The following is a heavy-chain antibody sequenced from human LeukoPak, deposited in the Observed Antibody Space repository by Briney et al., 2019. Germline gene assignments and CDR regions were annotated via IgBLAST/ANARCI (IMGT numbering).Heavy chain of an antibody. Sequence: GGPLRLSCAASGFILSSYSMNWVRQAPGKGLEWVSYISSSSSTIYYADSVKGRFTISRDNAKNSLYLQMNRLRVEDTAVYYCARRARAAPSYYYMDVWGKGTTVTVSS. CDR3: ARRARAAPSYYYMDV. CDR1: GFILSSYS. D-gene: IGHD2-15*01. J-gene: IGHJ6*03. V-gene: IGHV3-48*01. CDR2: ISSSSSTI.